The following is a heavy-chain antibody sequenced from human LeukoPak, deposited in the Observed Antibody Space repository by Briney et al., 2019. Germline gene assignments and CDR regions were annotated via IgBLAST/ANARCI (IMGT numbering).Heavy chain of an antibody. J-gene: IGHJ6*03. V-gene: IGHV3-23*01. Sequence: TGGSLRLSCAASGFTFSSYAMSWVRQAPGKGLEWVSAISGSGGSTYYADSVKGRFTISRDNSKNTLYLQMNSLRAEDTAVYYCAKHYDFWSGYYYYYYMDVWGKGTTVTVSS. CDR2: ISGSGGST. D-gene: IGHD3-3*01. CDR3: AKHYDFWSGYYYYYYMDV. CDR1: GFTFSSYA.